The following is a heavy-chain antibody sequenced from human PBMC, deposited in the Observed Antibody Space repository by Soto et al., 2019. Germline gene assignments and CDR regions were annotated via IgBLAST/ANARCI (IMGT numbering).Heavy chain of an antibody. Sequence: PSENLSLTCTVSGDSLRSSYHYWGWIHQLPGKGLEWIGSIYYTGNTYYNPSLKSRVSISVDMATNEIPLRLRAESIADTAVYYCVRVDMYVGDFTPNFERWGQGALVTFSS. J-gene: IGHJ4*01. CDR1: GDSLRSSYHY. CDR2: IYYTGNT. D-gene: IGHD1-1*01. CDR3: VRVDMYVGDFTPNFER. V-gene: IGHV4-39*01.